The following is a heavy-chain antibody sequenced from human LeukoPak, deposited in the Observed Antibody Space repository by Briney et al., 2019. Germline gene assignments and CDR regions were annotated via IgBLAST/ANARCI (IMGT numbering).Heavy chain of an antibody. Sequence: SETLSLTCAVSGYSISSGYYWGWIRPPPGKGLEWIGIIYHSGSTYYNPSLKSRVTISVDTSKNQFSLKLSSVTAADTAVYYCARLTYTSCYEGYCYYYYMDVWGKGTTVTVSS. V-gene: IGHV4-38-2*01. CDR1: GYSISSGYY. J-gene: IGHJ6*03. D-gene: IGHD2-2*01. CDR2: IYHSGST. CDR3: ARLTYTSCYEGYCYYYYMDV.